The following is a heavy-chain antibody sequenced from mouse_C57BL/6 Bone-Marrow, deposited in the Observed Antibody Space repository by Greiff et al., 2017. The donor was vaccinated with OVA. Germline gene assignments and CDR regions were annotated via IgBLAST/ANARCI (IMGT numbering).Heavy chain of an antibody. J-gene: IGHJ2*01. CDR1: GYSITSCYY. CDR3: ARAYYYCTSRSFDY. CDR2: ISYDGSN. Sequence: EVKLVESGPGLVKPSQSLSLSCSVTGYSITSCYYWYWIRQLPGNKLEWMGYISYDGSNNYNPSLKNRISITRDTSKNQFYLKLSSVTTEDTATYYCARAYYYCTSRSFDYWGQGTTLTVSS. D-gene: IGHD1-1*01. V-gene: IGHV3-6*01.